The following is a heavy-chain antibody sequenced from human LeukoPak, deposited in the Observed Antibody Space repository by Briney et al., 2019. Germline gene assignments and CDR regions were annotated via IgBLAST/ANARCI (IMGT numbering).Heavy chain of an antibody. J-gene: IGHJ6*02. CDR3: AKDLSHYDFWSGYYSIYYYYGMDV. D-gene: IGHD3-3*01. CDR2: ISYDGSNK. Sequence: PGGSLGLSCAASGFTFSSYGMHWVRQAPGKGLEWVAVISYDGSNKYYADSVKGRFTISRDNSKNTLYLQMNSLRAEDTAVYYCAKDLSHYDFWSGYYSIYYYYGMDVWGQGTTVTVSS. CDR1: GFTFSSYG. V-gene: IGHV3-30*18.